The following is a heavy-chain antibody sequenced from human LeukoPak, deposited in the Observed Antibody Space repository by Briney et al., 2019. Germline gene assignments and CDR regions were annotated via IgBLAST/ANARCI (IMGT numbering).Heavy chain of an antibody. Sequence: GGSLRLSCAASGFTFSSYAMSWVRQAPGKGLEWVSAISGSGGSTYYADSVKGRFTISRDNSKNTLYLQMNSLRAEDTAVYYCAKVGYSSSWYVYYYYGMDVWGQGTTVTVSS. CDR1: GFTFSSYA. V-gene: IGHV3-23*01. D-gene: IGHD6-13*01. CDR2: ISGSGGST. CDR3: AKVGYSSSWYVYYYYGMDV. J-gene: IGHJ6*02.